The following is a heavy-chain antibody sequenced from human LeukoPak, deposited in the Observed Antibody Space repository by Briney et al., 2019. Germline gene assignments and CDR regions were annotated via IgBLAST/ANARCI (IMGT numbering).Heavy chain of an antibody. V-gene: IGHV4-59*01. J-gene: IGHJ6*02. CDR2: IYYSGST. D-gene: IGHD4-23*01. Sequence: SETLSLTCTVSGGSISSYYWSWIRQPPGKGLEWIGYIYYSGSTNYNPSLKSRVTISVDTSKNQFSLNLSSVTAADTAVYYCARVGGGNYYYYGMDVWGQGTTVTVSS. CDR3: ARVGGGNYYYYGMDV. CDR1: GGSISSYY.